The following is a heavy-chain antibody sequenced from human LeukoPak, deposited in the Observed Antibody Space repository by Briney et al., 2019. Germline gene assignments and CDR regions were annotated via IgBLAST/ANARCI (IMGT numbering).Heavy chain of an antibody. Sequence: SETLSLTCAVSGYSITRGFSWGWIRQPPGKGLEWIAAISYDGSTDYKSTLQSRLTISRDPSKNEFSLRLTSVTATDTAVYYCVREGAVPGIDPWGQGTLVTVSS. D-gene: IGHD3-16*01. J-gene: IGHJ5*02. CDR3: VREGAVPGIDP. V-gene: IGHV4-38-2*02. CDR2: ISYDGST. CDR1: GYSITRGFS.